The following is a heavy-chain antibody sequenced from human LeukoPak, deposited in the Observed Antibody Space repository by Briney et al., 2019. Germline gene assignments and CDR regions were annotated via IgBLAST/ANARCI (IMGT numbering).Heavy chain of an antibody. V-gene: IGHV3-9*03. CDR1: GFTFDDYA. J-gene: IGHJ3*02. Sequence: GRSLRLSCAASGFTFDDYAMHWVRQAPGKGLEWVSGISWNSGSIGYADSVKGRFTIPRDNAKNSLYLQMNSLRAEDMALYYCPSAGGSGRYSSSPIWGQGTMVTVSS. D-gene: IGHD6-13*01. CDR3: PSAGGSGRYSSSPI. CDR2: ISWNSGSI.